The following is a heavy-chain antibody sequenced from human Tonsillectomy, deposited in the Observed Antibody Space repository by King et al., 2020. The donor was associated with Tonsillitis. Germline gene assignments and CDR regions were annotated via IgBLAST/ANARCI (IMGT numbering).Heavy chain of an antibody. CDR2: INTYNDNT. CDR1: GYTFPSYG. J-gene: IGHJ4*02. D-gene: IGHD1-26*01. CDR3: TISPLGELLRF. V-gene: IGHV1-18*04. Sequence: VQLVESGAEVKKPGASVKVSCKASGYTFPSYGINWVRQAPGQGLEGVGLINTYNDNTYYAQKLQGRVTMTTDTTTSTAYMELRSLIYDDTAVYYCTISPLGELLRFWGQGTLVTVSS.